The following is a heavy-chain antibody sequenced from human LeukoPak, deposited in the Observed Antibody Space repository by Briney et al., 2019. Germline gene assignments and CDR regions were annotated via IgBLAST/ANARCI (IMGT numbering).Heavy chain of an antibody. CDR3: ASITGIGLPLRY. D-gene: IGHD1-14*01. CDR2: IFYSGSA. J-gene: IGHJ4*02. V-gene: IGHV4-39*07. Sequence: PSETLSLTCSVSGDSTSSNSYYWAWIRQSPGQGLEWIATIFYSGSAYYNLSLKSRVTISVDTSKNQFSLKLSSVTAADTAVYYCASITGIGLPLRYWGQGTLVTVSS. CDR1: GDSTSSNSYY.